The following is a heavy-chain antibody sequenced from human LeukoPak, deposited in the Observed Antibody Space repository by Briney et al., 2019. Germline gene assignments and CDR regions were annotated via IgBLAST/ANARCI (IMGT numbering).Heavy chain of an antibody. CDR1: GYSVTSYW. Sequence: KNGESRKISCEGSGYSVTSYWIGWVRQMPGKGLEWMGIIYPGESDTRYSPSFQGQVTISADKSISTAYLQWSSLKASDTAMYYCARHATYYYDSSGYYYYYYMDVWGKGTTVTVSS. CDR3: ARHATYYYDSSGYYYYYYMDV. CDR2: IYPGESDT. D-gene: IGHD3-22*01. J-gene: IGHJ6*03. V-gene: IGHV5-51*01.